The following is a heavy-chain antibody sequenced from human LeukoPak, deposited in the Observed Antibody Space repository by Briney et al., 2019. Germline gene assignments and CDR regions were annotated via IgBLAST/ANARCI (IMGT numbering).Heavy chain of an antibody. J-gene: IGHJ4*02. V-gene: IGHV4-39*07. CDR3: ARVDTGSIDFDY. CDR2: IYYSGST. D-gene: IGHD5-18*01. CDR1: GGSISSDSYY. Sequence: SETLSLTCTVSGGSISSDSYYWGWIRQPPGKGLEWIGSIYYSGSTYYNPSLKSRVTISVDTSKNQFSLKLSSVTAADTAVYYCARVDTGSIDFDYWGQGTLVTVSS.